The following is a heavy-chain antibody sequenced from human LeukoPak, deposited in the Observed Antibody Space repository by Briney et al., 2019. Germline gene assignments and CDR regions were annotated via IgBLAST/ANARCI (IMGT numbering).Heavy chain of an antibody. CDR2: IYHSGST. CDR3: ASRPSTMVRGVSTFDY. V-gene: IGHV4-4*02. Sequence: PSGTLSLTCAVSGGSISSSNWWSWVRQPPGKGLEWIGEIYHSGSTNYNPSLKSRVTISVDKSKNQFSLKLSSVTAADTAVYYCASRPSTMVRGVSTFDYWGQGTLVTVSS. J-gene: IGHJ4*02. D-gene: IGHD3-10*01. CDR1: GGSISSSNW.